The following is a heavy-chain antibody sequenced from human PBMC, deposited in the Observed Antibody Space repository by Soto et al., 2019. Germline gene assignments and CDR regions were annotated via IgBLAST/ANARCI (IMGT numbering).Heavy chain of an antibody. V-gene: IGHV3-33*01. CDR1: GFTFSSYG. D-gene: IGHD6-13*01. CDR2: IWYDGSNK. J-gene: IGHJ5*02. CDR3: ARDSAGETYNWFDP. Sequence: QVQLVESGGGVVQPGRSLRLSCAASGFTFSSYGMHWVRQAPGKGLEWVAVIWYDGSNKYYADSVKGRFTISRDNSKNTLYLQMNSLRAEDTAVYYCARDSAGETYNWFDPWGQGTLVTVSS.